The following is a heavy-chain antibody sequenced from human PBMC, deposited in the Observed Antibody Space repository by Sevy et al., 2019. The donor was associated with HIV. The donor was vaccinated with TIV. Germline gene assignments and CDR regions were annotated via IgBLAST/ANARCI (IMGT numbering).Heavy chain of an antibody. V-gene: IGHV3-11*06. J-gene: IGHJ4*02. CDR1: GFTFSAYY. CDR3: ARSRSNYGDYYFDH. D-gene: IGHD4-17*01. CDR2: ISGAGTYT. Sequence: GGSLRLSCAASGFTFSAYYMTWIRQAPGKGLEWVSYISGAGTYTNYVESVKGRFTISRDNSKNSLYLQMNSLRAEDTAVYFCARSRSNYGDYYFDHWGQGILVTVSS.